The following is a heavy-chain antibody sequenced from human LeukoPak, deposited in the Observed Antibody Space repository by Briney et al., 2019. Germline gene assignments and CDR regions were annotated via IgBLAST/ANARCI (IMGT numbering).Heavy chain of an antibody. V-gene: IGHV1-18*01. J-gene: IGHJ4*02. CDR2: ISAYNGNT. CDR1: GYTFTSYG. Sequence: ASVKVSCKASGYTFTSYGISWVRQAPGQGLEWMGWISAYNGNTNYAQKLQGRVTMTTDTSTTTAYMELRSLRSDDTAVYYCARDTEVYYYDSSKSSRNFDYWGQGTLVTVSS. D-gene: IGHD3-22*01. CDR3: ARDTEVYYYDSSKSSRNFDY.